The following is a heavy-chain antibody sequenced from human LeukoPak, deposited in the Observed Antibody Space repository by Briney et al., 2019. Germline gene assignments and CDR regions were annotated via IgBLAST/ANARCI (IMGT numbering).Heavy chain of an antibody. Sequence: GTSLRLSCAASGFTFISYAIHWVRQAPGKGLEWVAVISFHGTDSFYADSVRGRFTISRDNSKNTLYLQMGSLRAEDMAVYYCARDPPSTYCSGGSCPLGDWGQGTLVTVSS. CDR1: GFTFISYA. CDR3: ARDPPSTYCSGGSCPLGD. CDR2: ISFHGTDS. J-gene: IGHJ4*02. V-gene: IGHV3-30*14. D-gene: IGHD2-15*01.